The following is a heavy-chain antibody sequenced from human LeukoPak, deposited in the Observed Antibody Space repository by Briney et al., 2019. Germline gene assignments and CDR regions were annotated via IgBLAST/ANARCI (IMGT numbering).Heavy chain of an antibody. CDR3: ARGGFYGSGSYFAYGMDV. CDR2: IGTAGDP. Sequence: PGGSLRLSCAASGFTFSSYDMHWVRHATGKGLEWVSAIGTAGDPYYPGSVKGRFTISRENAKNSLYLQMNSLRAGDTAVYYCARGGFYGSGSYFAYGMDVWGKGTTVTVSS. V-gene: IGHV3-13*05. J-gene: IGHJ6*04. CDR1: GFTFSSYD. D-gene: IGHD3-10*01.